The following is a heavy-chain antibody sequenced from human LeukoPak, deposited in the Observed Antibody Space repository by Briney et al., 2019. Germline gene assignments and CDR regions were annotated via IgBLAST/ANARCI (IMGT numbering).Heavy chain of an antibody. D-gene: IGHD2-15*01. CDR3: ARVRYCSGGSCYGNWYDP. Sequence: QPGGSLRLSCAASGFTFSSYEMNWVRQAPGKGLEWVSYISSSGRSINYADSVRGRFTISRDNGKNSLCLQMNSLRAEDTAVYYCARVRYCSGGSCYGNWYDPWGQGTLVTVSS. V-gene: IGHV3-48*03. J-gene: IGHJ5*02. CDR1: GFTFSSYE. CDR2: ISSSGRSI.